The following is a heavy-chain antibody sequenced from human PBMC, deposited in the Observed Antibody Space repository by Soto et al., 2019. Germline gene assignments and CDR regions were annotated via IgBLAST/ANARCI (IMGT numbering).Heavy chain of an antibody. CDR1: GFTFSSYG. D-gene: IGHD6-6*01. CDR2: ISYDGSNK. J-gene: IGHJ4*02. CDR3: AKGYSSSSGQSDY. Sequence: PGGSLRLSCAASGFTFSSYGMHWVRQAPGKGLEWVAVISYDGSNKYYADSVKGRFTISRDNSKNTLYLQMNSLRAEDTAVYYCAKGYSSSSGQSDYWGQGTLVTVAS. V-gene: IGHV3-30*18.